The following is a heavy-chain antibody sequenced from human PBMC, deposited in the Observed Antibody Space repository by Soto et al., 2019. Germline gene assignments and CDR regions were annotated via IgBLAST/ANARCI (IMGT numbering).Heavy chain of an antibody. D-gene: IGHD3-10*01. CDR3: SLLLWFGGPNYYMDV. J-gene: IGHJ6*03. Sequence: ASVKVSCKVSGYTLTELSMHWVRQAPGKGLEWMGGFDPEDGETIYAQKFQGRVTMTEDTSTDTAYMELSSLRSEDTAVYYCSLLLWFGGPNYYMDVWGKGTTVTVSS. CDR1: GYTLTELS. V-gene: IGHV1-24*01. CDR2: FDPEDGET.